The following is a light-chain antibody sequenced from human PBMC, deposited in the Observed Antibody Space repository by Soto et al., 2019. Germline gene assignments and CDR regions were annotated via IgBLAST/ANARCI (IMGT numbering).Light chain of an antibody. CDR3: LQHNSYPPRT. CDR1: QSISKW. J-gene: IGKJ1*01. V-gene: IGKV1-5*01. CDR2: DAS. Sequence: DIEMTQSPSTMSASVGSRALITCRASQSISKWLAWYQQKPGKAHTFLIYDASTLESGVPSRFSGSGSGTEFTLTIRRLQPEDFATYYCLQHNSYPPRTVGQGNKVDI.